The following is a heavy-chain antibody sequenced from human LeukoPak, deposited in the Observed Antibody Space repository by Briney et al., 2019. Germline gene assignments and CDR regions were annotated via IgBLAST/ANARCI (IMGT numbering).Heavy chain of an antibody. J-gene: IGHJ4*02. V-gene: IGHV4-39*07. CDR2: NYYSGST. CDR3: ARVVSSGWYPY. D-gene: IGHD6-19*01. CDR1: GGSISSSSYY. Sequence: SETLSLTCTVSGGSISSSSYYWGWIRQPPGKGLEWIGSNYYSGSTYYNPSLKSRVTISVDTSKNQFSLKLSSVTAADPAVYYCARVVSSGWYPYWGQGTLVTVSS.